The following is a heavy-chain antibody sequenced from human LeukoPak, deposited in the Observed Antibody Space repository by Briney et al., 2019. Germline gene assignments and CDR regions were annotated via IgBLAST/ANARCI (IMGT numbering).Heavy chain of an antibody. CDR2: IKEDGSEE. D-gene: IGHD6-13*01. CDR3: ARARVRAAAGRFGFGY. CDR1: RFTFSNHW. J-gene: IGHJ4*02. V-gene: IGHV3-7*01. Sequence: PGGSLRLSCTASRFTFSNHWMSWVRQAPGKGLEWVANIKEDGSEEYYVDSVKGRFTISRDNAKNSLYLQMNSLRAEDTAVYYCARARVRAAAGRFGFGYWGQGTLVTVSS.